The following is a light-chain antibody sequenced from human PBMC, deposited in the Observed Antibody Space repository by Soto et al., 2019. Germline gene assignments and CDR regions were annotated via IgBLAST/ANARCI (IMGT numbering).Light chain of an antibody. CDR3: QQSYSIPRT. J-gene: IGKJ2*01. V-gene: IGKV1-39*01. Sequence: DIQMTQSPSSLSASVGDRVTITCRANQTISSYLNWYQQKPGKAPKLLIYAASSLHSGVPSRFSGSGSGTDFTLTISSLQLEDFATYYCQQSYSIPRTFCQGTKLEIK. CDR2: AAS. CDR1: QTISSY.